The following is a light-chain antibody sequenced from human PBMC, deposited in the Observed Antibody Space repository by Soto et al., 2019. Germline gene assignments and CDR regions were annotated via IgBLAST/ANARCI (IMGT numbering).Light chain of an antibody. V-gene: IGLV2-14*01. CDR2: DVS. CDR3: SSYTSSSTAPYV. CDR1: SSDVGGYNY. J-gene: IGLJ1*01. Sequence: QSALTQPASVSGSPGQSITISCIGTSSDVGGYNYVSWYQQHPGKAPKLMIYDVSNRPSGVSNRFSGSKSGNTASLTISGLQAEDEADYYCSSYTSSSTAPYVFGTGTKVTVL.